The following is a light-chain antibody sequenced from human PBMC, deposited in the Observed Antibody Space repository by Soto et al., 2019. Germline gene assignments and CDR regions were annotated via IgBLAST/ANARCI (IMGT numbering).Light chain of an antibody. J-gene: IGLJ1*01. V-gene: IGLV1-51*01. CDR2: DDD. CDR1: SSNIGGNS. CDR3: GSWDSSLSAYA. Sequence: QSVLTQPPSVSAAPGQRVTISCSGSSSNIGGNSVSWYQQLPGTAPKLLIYDDDKRPSGIPDRFSGSKSGTSATLGITGFQNGDEEDYYCGSWDSSLSAYAFGTGTKVTV.